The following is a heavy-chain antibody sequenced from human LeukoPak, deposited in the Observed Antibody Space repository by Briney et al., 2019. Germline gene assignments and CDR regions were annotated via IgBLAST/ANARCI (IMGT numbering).Heavy chain of an antibody. Sequence: SETLSLTCAVSGYSISSGYFWGWIRQPPGKGLEWIGSIYHSGSTYYNPSLKSRVTISVDTSKNQFSLKLSSETAADTAVYYCARTVAAAGTFGAYYYYYMDVWGKGTTVTVSS. CDR1: GYSISSGYF. D-gene: IGHD6-13*01. CDR2: IYHSGST. CDR3: ARTVAAAGTFGAYYYYYMDV. J-gene: IGHJ6*03. V-gene: IGHV4-38-2*01.